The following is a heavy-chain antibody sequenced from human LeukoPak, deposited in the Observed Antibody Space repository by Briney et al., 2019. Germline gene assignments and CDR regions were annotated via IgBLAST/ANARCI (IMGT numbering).Heavy chain of an antibody. CDR3: ATGIAAAGSAFDI. Sequence: GASVKVSCKASGYTFTSYDINWVRQATGQGLEWMGWMNPNSGNTGYAQKFQGRVTMTRNTSISTAYMELSSLRSEDTAVYYCATGIAAAGSAFDIWGQGTMVTVSS. CDR1: GYTFTSYD. V-gene: IGHV1-8*01. CDR2: MNPNSGNT. D-gene: IGHD6-13*01. J-gene: IGHJ3*02.